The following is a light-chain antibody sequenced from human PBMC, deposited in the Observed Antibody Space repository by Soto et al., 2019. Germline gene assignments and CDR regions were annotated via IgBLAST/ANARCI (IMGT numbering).Light chain of an antibody. CDR3: QQYGSSPSGALT. CDR2: GAS. Sequence: EIVLTQSPGTLSLSPGERATLSCRASQSVSSSYLAWYQQKPGQAHRLLIYGASSRATGIPDRFSGSGSGTEFPLTISRLEPEDFAVYYCQQYGSSPSGALTFGGGTKVEIK. V-gene: IGKV3-20*01. CDR1: QSVSSSY. J-gene: IGKJ4*01.